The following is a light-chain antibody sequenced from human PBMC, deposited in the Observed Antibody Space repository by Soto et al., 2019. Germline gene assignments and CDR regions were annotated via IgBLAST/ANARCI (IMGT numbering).Light chain of an antibody. Sequence: DIQMTQSPSTLSASVGDRVTITCRASQSISGWLAWYQQKPGKAPKLLIYKASSLESGVPSRFSGSGSGTGFTLTISSLQPDDFATYYCQQYNTYAWTFGQGTKVDIK. CDR2: KAS. CDR1: QSISGW. CDR3: QQYNTYAWT. V-gene: IGKV1-5*03. J-gene: IGKJ1*01.